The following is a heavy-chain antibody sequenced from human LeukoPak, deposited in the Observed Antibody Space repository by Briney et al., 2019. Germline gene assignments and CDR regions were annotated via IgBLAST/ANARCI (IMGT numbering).Heavy chain of an antibody. V-gene: IGHV4-34*01. Sequence: NTSETLSLTCAVSGVSFNDDYWSWVRQTPGKGLEWIGEINHSGYTNDSPSLKSRVTLSIDTSRKQFSLNLRSVTVADTGIYYCTRMTTGHDYWGQGTLVTVSS. CDR3: TRMTTGHDY. CDR1: GVSFNDDY. D-gene: IGHD4-17*01. J-gene: IGHJ4*02. CDR2: INHSGYT.